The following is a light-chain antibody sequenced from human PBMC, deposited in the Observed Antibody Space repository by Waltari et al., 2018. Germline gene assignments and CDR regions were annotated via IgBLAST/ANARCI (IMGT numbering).Light chain of an antibody. CDR2: GNN. V-gene: IGLV1-40*01. J-gene: IGLJ3*02. Sequence: QSILTQPTSVSGAPGQRVTHSRTGSSSNIGAGHDVPWYQAFPGTAPKLLIYGNNNRPSGVPDRFSGSKSGSSASLAINGLQAEDEADYYCQSFDSNVRGGVVFGGGTKVTVL. CDR1: SSNIGAGHD. CDR3: QSFDSNVRGGVV.